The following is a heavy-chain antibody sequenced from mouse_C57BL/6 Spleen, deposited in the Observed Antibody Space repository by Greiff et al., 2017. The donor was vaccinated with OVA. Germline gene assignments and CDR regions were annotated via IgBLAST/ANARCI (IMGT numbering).Heavy chain of an antibody. CDR1: GYTFTSYW. CDR3: ARTYYGSSYWYFDV. CDR2: IDPSDSDT. V-gene: IGHV1-52*01. Sequence: QVQLQQPGAELVRPGSSVKLSCKASGYTFTSYWMHWVKQRPIQGLEWIGNIDPSDSDTHYNQKFKDKATLTVDKSSSTAYMQLSSLTSEDSAVYYCARTYYGSSYWYFDVWGTGTTVTVSS. D-gene: IGHD1-1*01. J-gene: IGHJ1*03.